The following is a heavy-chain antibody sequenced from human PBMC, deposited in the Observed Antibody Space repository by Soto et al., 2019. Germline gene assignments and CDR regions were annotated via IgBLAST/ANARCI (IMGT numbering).Heavy chain of an antibody. V-gene: IGHV3-23*01. CDR3: ANRNDYGSGSYFPFDH. CDR1: GFTFSSYG. D-gene: IGHD3-10*01. J-gene: IGHJ4*02. CDR2: ISGSGGST. Sequence: GSLRLSCAASGFTFSSYGMSWVRQAPGKGLEWVSSISGSGGSTYYADSVKGRFTISRDNSKNTLYLQMSSLRAEDTAVYYCANRNDYGSGSYFPFDHWGQGTLVTVSS.